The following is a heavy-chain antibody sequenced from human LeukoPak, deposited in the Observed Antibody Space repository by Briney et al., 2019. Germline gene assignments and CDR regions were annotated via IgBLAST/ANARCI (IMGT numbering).Heavy chain of an antibody. CDR2: IDGDGSNT. J-gene: IGHJ3*02. V-gene: IGHV3-74*01. Sequence: GGSLRLSCAASGLALNGYWMHWVRQAPGKGLVWVSRIDGDGSNTTYADSVKGRFTISRDNAKNTVYLQMNALRLEDTAVYFCARDFGAVRTTNAFDIWGKGTMVTVSS. D-gene: IGHD1-14*01. CDR3: ARDFGAVRTTNAFDI. CDR1: GLALNGYW.